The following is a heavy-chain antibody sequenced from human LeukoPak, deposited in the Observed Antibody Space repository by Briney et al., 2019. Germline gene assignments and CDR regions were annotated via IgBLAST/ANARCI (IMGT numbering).Heavy chain of an antibody. CDR2: INPNSGDT. Sequence: ASVKVFCKASGYTFTGYYMYWVRQAPGQGLEWMGWINPNSGDTNYAQNFQGRVTMTRDTSISTAYMDLSRLRSDDTAVYYCARRACYKPGDYWGQGTLVTVSS. CDR3: ARRACYKPGDY. J-gene: IGHJ4*02. V-gene: IGHV1-2*02. CDR1: GYTFTGYY. D-gene: IGHD5-24*01.